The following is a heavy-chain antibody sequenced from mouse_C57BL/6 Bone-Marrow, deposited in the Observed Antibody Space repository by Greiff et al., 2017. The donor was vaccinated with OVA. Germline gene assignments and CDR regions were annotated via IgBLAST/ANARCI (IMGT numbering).Heavy chain of an antibody. V-gene: IGHV5-9-1*02. Sequence: EVQLQESGEGLVKPGGSLKLSCAASGFTFSSYAMSWVRQTPEKRLEWVAYISSGGDYIYYADTVKGRFTISRDNARNTLYLQMSSLKSEDTAMYYCTRDDDYDVRRGFDYWGQGTTLTVSS. D-gene: IGHD2-4*01. J-gene: IGHJ2*01. CDR2: ISSGGDYI. CDR1: GFTFSSYA. CDR3: TRDDDYDVRRGFDY.